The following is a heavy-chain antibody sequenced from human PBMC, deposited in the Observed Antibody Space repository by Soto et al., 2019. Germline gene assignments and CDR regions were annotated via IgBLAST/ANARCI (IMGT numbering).Heavy chain of an antibody. CDR3: ARESGEIRFLEWLLSGYYYGMDV. J-gene: IGHJ6*02. CDR1: GFTFSSYA. CDR2: ISYDGSNK. V-gene: IGHV3-30-3*01. D-gene: IGHD3-3*01. Sequence: RRLSCAASGFTFSSYAMHWVRQAPGKGLEWVAVISYDGSNKYYADSVKGRFTISRDNSKNTLYLQMNSLRAEDTAVYYCARESGEIRFLEWLLSGYYYGMDVWGQGTTVTVSS.